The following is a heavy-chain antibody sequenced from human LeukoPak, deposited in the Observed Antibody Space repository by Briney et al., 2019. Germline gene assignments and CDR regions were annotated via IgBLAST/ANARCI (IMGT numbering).Heavy chain of an antibody. J-gene: IGHJ4*02. CDR1: GFTFNSYG. D-gene: IGHD6-19*01. CDR3: ARPNGYSSGWFFDY. CDR2: IWYDGSNK. Sequence: GGSLSLSCAASGFTFNSYGMHWVRQAPGKGLEWVAVIWYDGSNKYYADSVTGRFTISRDNSKNTLYLQMNSLRGEDTAVYYCARPNGYSSGWFFDYWGQGTLVTVSS. V-gene: IGHV3-33*01.